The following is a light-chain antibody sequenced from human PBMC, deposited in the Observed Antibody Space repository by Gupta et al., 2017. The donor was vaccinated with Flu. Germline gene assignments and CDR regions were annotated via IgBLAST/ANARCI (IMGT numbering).Light chain of an antibody. V-gene: IGKV3-11*01. Sequence: EIVLTQSPATLSLSPGERATLSCRASQSVSSYLAWYQQKPGQAPRLLIYDASNRATGIPARFSGSGSGTDFTLTISSLEPEDFAVYYYQQRSNWSPTFGGGTKVEIK. J-gene: IGKJ4*01. CDR1: QSVSSY. CDR3: QQRSNWSPT. CDR2: DAS.